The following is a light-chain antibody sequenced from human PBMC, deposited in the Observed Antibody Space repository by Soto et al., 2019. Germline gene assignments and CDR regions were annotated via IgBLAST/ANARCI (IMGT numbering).Light chain of an antibody. CDR2: DVS. CDR3: CSYAGTYTM. J-gene: IGLJ3*02. CDR1: SSDIGGNNY. V-gene: IGLV2-11*01. Sequence: QSALTQPRSVSGSPGQSVTISCTGTSSDIGGNNYVSWYQQPPGKAPKLMIYDVSKRPSGVPDRFSGSKSGNTASLTISGLQAEDEAEYYCCSYAGTYTMFGGGTKVTVL.